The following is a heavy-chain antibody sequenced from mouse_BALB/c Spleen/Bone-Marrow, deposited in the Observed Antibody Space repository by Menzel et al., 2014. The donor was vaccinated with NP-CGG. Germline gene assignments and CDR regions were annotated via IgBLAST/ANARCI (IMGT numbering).Heavy chain of an antibody. CDR1: GFSLISYG. CDR3: ARHDGYFGAVDY. D-gene: IGHD2-3*01. J-gene: IGHJ4*01. Sequence: QVQLQQSGPGLVAPSQSLSITCTISGFSLISYGVHWVRQPPGKGLEWLVVIWSDGSTTYNSALKSRLSISKDNSKSQVFLKMNSLLTDDTAIYYCARHDGYFGAVDYCGQGTSVTVSS. CDR2: IWSDGST. V-gene: IGHV2-6-1*01.